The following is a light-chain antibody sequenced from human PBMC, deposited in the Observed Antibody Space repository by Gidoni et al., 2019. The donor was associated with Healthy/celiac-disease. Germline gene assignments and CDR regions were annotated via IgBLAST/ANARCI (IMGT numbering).Light chain of an antibody. CDR2: QDS. V-gene: IGLV3-1*01. J-gene: IGLJ2*01. CDR3: QAWDSSTVV. Sequence: SYELTQPPSVSVSPGQTAIITCSGDKLGDKYACWYQQKPGQSPVLVIYQDSKRPSGIPELFSGSNSVNTATLTISGTQAMDEADYYCQAWDSSTVVFGGGTKLTVL. CDR1: KLGDKY.